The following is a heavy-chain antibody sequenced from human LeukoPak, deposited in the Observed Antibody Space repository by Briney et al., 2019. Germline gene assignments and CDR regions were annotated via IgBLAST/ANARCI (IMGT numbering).Heavy chain of an antibody. CDR1: GFTFSSYW. J-gene: IGHJ4*02. Sequence: GGSLRLSCAVSGFTFSSYWMSWVRQAPGKGPEWVANIEQNGNEKYHVDSVKGRFTISRDNTKNSLFLQMNSLRAEDTAVYYCARIGYSSSSTDFWGQGTLVTVSS. CDR2: IEQNGNEK. D-gene: IGHD6-6*01. CDR3: ARIGYSSSSTDF. V-gene: IGHV3-7*01.